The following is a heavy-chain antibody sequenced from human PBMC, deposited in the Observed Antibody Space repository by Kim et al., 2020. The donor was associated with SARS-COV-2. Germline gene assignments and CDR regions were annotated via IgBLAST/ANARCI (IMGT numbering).Heavy chain of an antibody. Sequence: SETLSLTCTVSGGSISSYYWSWIRQPPGKGLEWIGYIYYSGSTNYNPSLKSRVTISVDTSKNQFSLKLSSVTAADTAVYYCARFTDYYDSSGYYRGSDFDYWGQGTLVTVSS. V-gene: IGHV4-59*01. CDR3: ARFTDYYDSSGYYRGSDFDY. CDR2: IYYSGST. CDR1: GGSISSYY. J-gene: IGHJ4*02. D-gene: IGHD3-22*01.